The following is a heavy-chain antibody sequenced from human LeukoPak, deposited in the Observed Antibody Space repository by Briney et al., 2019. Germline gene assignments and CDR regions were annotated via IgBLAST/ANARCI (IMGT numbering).Heavy chain of an antibody. CDR1: GFSFSNYG. D-gene: IGHD3-16*01. CDR3: AKGGTYRDYFDY. CDR2: ISHDGSNK. Sequence: GRSLRLSCAASGFSFSNYGIHWVRQALGKGLEWVTVISHDGSNKYYADSVKGRFTISRDNSENTLYLQMNSLRAEDTAVYYCAKGGTYRDYFDYWGQGTLVTVSS. V-gene: IGHV3-30*18. J-gene: IGHJ4*02.